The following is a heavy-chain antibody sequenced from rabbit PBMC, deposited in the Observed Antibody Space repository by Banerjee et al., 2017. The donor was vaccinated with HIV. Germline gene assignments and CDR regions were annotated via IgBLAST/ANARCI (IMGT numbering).Heavy chain of an antibody. D-gene: IGHD6-1*01. CDR1: GFSFSNRCV. J-gene: IGHJ6*01. CDR3: GRDRDGDAGYGSLAL. CDR2: INTSSGNA. Sequence: QSLEESGGDLVKPGASLTLTCTASGFSFSNRCVMCWVRQTPGKGLEWIACINTSSGNAVYANWAKGRFTISKTSSTTVTLQMTSLTAADTATYFCGRDRDGDAGYGSLALWGPGTLVTVS. V-gene: IGHV1S40*01.